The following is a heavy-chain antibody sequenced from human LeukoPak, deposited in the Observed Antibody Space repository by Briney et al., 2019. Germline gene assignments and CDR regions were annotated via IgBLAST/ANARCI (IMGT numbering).Heavy chain of an antibody. V-gene: IGHV1-2*02. CDR1: GYTFTGYS. D-gene: IGHD1-26*01. CDR3: ARDSGSSTRTDYDY. Sequence: ASVKVSCKASGYTFTGYSIYWVRQTPGQKLEWMGWINPKTGTANSAQKFQGRVTMTRDTSISAAYMELSRLRSDDTAVYYCARDSGSSTRTDYDYWGQGTLVTVSS. CDR2: INPKTGTA. J-gene: IGHJ4*02.